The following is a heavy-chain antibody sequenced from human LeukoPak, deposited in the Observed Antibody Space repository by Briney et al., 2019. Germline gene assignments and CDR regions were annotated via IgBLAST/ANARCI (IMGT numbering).Heavy chain of an antibody. CDR1: GFTFDDYA. D-gene: IGHD6-19*01. Sequence: PGRSLRLSCAASGFTFDDYAMHWVRQAPGKGLEWVSGISWNSGSIGYADSVKGRFTISRDNAKKSLYLQMNSLRAEDTAVYYCARDKLGGSMAGSNFDYWGQGTLVTVSS. CDR2: ISWNSGSI. J-gene: IGHJ4*02. CDR3: ARDKLGGSMAGSNFDY. V-gene: IGHV3-9*01.